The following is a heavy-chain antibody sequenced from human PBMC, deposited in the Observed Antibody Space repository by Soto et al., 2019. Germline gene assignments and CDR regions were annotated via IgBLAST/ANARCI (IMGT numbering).Heavy chain of an antibody. CDR2: ISQRGSA. D-gene: IGHD6-13*01. J-gene: IGHJ4*02. CDR1: GASISSVYW. CDR3: ARYSAVSGTYYFDY. V-gene: IGHV4-4*02. Sequence: QVHLQESGPGLVKPSGTLSLTCDVSGASISSVYWWSWVRQSPGKGLEWIGEISQRGSANYRPSLKSRVTMSLDNSKNQFSLRLTSVTAADTDVYYCARYSAVSGTYYFDYWGQGTLVTVSS.